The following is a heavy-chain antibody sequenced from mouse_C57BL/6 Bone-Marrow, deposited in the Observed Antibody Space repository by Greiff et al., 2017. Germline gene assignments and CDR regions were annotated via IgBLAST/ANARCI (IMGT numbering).Heavy chain of an antibody. CDR2: IDPNSGGT. Sequence: VQLQQPGAELVKPGASVKLSCKASGYTFTSYWMHWVKQRPGRGLEWIGRIDPNSGGTKYNEKFKSKATLTVDKPSSTAYMQLSSMTSEDSAVYYCAGYYGSSYPYYFDYWGQGTTLTVSS. V-gene: IGHV1-72*01. D-gene: IGHD1-1*01. CDR1: GYTFTSYW. J-gene: IGHJ2*01. CDR3: AGYYGSSYPYYFDY.